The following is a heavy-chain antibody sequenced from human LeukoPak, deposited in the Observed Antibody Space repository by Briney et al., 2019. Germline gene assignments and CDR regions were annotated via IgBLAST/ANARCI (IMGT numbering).Heavy chain of an antibody. D-gene: IGHD3-22*01. CDR2: IYSRGRT. CDR1: GGSISSYY. Sequence: SETLSLTCTVSGGSISSYYWSWLRQPPGQGLEWIVNIYSRGRTNYNPSLKSRVTISVDTSKNQFSLKLTSVTAADTAVYYCARALVFINAFEIWGQGTMVTVSS. V-gene: IGHV4-59*01. J-gene: IGHJ3*02. CDR3: ARALVFINAFEI.